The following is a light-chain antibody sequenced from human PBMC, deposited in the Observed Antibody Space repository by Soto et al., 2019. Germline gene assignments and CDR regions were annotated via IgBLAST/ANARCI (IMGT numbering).Light chain of an antibody. J-gene: IGKJ4*01. CDR2: AAS. CDR3: QQLNSYPFT. CDR1: QVISSY. V-gene: IGKV1-9*01. Sequence: DIQLTQSPSFLSASVGDRVTITCRASQVISSYLAWYQQKPGKAPKLLIYAASTLQSGVPSRFSGSGSGTEFTLTISSLQPEDFATYDCQQLNSYPFTFGGGTKVEIK.